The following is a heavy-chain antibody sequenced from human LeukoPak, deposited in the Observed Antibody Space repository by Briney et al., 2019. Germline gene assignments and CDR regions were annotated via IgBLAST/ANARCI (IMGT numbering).Heavy chain of an antibody. D-gene: IGHD3-3*01. J-gene: IGHJ6*02. CDR3: ARGLFWSGYLDYGMDV. CDR1: GFTISSNY. Sequence: GGSPRLSCAASGFTISSNYMSWVRQAPGKGLEWVSIIYSGDSTYYADSVKGRFTISRDNSKNTLYLQMNSLRAEDTAVYYCARGLFWSGYLDYGMDVWGQGTTVTVSS. V-gene: IGHV3-66*02. CDR2: IYSGDST.